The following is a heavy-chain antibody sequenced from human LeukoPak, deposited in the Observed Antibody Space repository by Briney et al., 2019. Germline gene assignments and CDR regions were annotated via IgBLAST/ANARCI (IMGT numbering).Heavy chain of an antibody. Sequence: PGGSLRLSCAASGSTFNSYEMNWGRQPPGKGLEWIGDVHLDGRTNYNPSLKSRLIMSVDLPENHISLKLTSVTAADTAVYYYASVCGFYRPLDYSGQGTLVTVSS. CDR3: ASVCGFYRPLDY. CDR2: VHLDGRT. V-gene: IGHV4-34*10. CDR1: GSTFNSYE. J-gene: IGHJ4*02. D-gene: IGHD3-3*01.